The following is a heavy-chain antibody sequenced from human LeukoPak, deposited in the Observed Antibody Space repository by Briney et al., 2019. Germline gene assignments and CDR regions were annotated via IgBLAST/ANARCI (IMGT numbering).Heavy chain of an antibody. V-gene: IGHV3-21*01. CDR3: ARVGYNWNDVRDY. J-gene: IGHJ4*02. Sequence: GGSLRLSCAASGFTFSSYSMNWVRRAPGKGLEWVSSISSSSSYIYYADSVKGRFTISRDNAKNSLYLQMNSLRAEDTAVYYCARVGYNWNDVRDYWGQGTLVTVSS. D-gene: IGHD1-20*01. CDR1: GFTFSSYS. CDR2: ISSSSSYI.